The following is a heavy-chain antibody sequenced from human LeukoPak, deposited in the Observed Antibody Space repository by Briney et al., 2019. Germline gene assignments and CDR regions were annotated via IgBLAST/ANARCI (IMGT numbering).Heavy chain of an antibody. D-gene: IGHD3-16*01. CDR1: GITFSSYT. V-gene: IGHV3-21*01. CDR3: ARDRGGEFDY. CDR2: ISSSSGHI. J-gene: IGHJ4*02. Sequence: GGSLRLSCAASGITFSSYTMTWVRQAPGKGLECVSSISSSSGHIYYADSVKGRFTISRDNAKNSLSLQMNSLRADDTAVFYCARDRGGEFDYWGQGTLVTVSS.